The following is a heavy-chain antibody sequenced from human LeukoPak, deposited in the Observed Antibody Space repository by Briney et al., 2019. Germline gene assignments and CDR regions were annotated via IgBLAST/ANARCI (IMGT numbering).Heavy chain of an antibody. D-gene: IGHD3-22*01. V-gene: IGHV3-23*01. J-gene: IGHJ4*02. CDR3: ARDPGYYDSSGSAFDY. Sequence: GGSLRLSCAASGFTFSSYAMSWVRQAPGKGLEWVSAISGSGGSTYYADSVKGRFTISRDNAKNTLYLQMNSLRAEDTAVYYCARDPGYYDSSGSAFDYWGQGTLVTVSS. CDR2: ISGSGGST. CDR1: GFTFSSYA.